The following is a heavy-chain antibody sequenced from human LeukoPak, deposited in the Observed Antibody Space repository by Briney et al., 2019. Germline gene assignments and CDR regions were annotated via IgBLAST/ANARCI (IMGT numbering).Heavy chain of an antibody. Sequence: PSQTLSLTCTVSCGYISSGGYFWSWIRQQPGKGLEWIGYIYYIGSTYYNPSLQSRVTISVDTSKNQFSLKLSSVTAADTAVYYFSRSTYYYDSSRYPFDYWGQGTLVTVSS. D-gene: IGHD3-22*01. CDR3: SRSTYYYDSSRYPFDY. J-gene: IGHJ4*02. CDR2: IYYIGST. CDR1: CGYISSGGYF. V-gene: IGHV4-31*03.